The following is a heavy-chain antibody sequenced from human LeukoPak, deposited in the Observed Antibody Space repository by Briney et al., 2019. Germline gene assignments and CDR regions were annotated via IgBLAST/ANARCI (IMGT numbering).Heavy chain of an antibody. CDR3: ARGCSSTSCYWSDY. D-gene: IGHD2-2*01. J-gene: IGHJ4*02. CDR2: ISAYNGNT. Sequence: GASVKVSCKASGYTFTSYGISWVRQAPGQGLEWMGWISAYNGNTNYAQKLQGRVTMTTDTSTSTAYMELRSLRSDDTDVYYCARGCSSTSCYWSDYWGQGTLVTVSS. CDR1: GYTFTSYG. V-gene: IGHV1-18*01.